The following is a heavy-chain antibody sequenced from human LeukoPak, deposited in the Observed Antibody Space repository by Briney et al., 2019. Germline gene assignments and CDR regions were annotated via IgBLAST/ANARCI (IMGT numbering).Heavy chain of an antibody. D-gene: IGHD6-13*01. CDR3: ARDRAAADP. Sequence: GGSLRLSCAASGFTFSDYYMSWIRQAPGKGLEWVSYISSSGSTIYYADSVKGRFTISRDNPRNTLYLQMNSLRVEDTAVYYCARDRAAADPWGQGTLVTVSS. CDR1: GFTFSDYY. J-gene: IGHJ5*02. V-gene: IGHV3-11*01. CDR2: ISSSGSTI.